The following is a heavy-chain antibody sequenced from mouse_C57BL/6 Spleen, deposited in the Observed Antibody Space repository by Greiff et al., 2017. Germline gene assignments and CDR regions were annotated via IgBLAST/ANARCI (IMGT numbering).Heavy chain of an antibody. CDR3: VRLYGNFVWYFHG. CDR2: IRNKANGYTS. CDR1: GFTFTDYY. D-gene: IGHD2-1*01. Sequence: EVQLVESGGGLVQPGGSLSLSCAASGFTFTDYYMSWVRQPPGKALEWLGFIRNKANGYTSEYSVSVKGQFTISTDKSQSILYLQMNALRAADSATYYCVRLYGNFVWYFHGWGTGTTVTVSS. J-gene: IGHJ1*03. V-gene: IGHV7-3*01.